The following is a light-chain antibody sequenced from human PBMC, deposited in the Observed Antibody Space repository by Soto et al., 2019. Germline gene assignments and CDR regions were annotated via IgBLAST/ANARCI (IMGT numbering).Light chain of an antibody. V-gene: IGKV1-5*03. Sequence: DIQMAQSPSILSASVGDRVTITCRASQSISSWLAWYQQKPVKAPNLLIYKASHLENGVPSRFSGSGSGTEFTLTISGLQSEDFATYYCQQYYSYPPTFGGGTKVDIK. CDR1: QSISSW. CDR2: KAS. J-gene: IGKJ4*01. CDR3: QQYYSYPPT.